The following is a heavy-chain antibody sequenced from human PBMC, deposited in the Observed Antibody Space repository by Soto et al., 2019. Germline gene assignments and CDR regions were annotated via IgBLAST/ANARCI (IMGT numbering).Heavy chain of an antibody. J-gene: IGHJ6*02. CDR3: ASGVTKSSYGMDV. Sequence: LRLSCAASGFTFSSYAMHWVRQAPGKGLEWVAVISYDGSNKYYADSVKGRFTISRDNSKNTLYLQMNSLRAEDTAVYYCASGVTKSSYGMDVWGQGTTVTVSS. D-gene: IGHD3-3*01. CDR1: GFTFSSYA. CDR2: ISYDGSNK. V-gene: IGHV3-30-3*01.